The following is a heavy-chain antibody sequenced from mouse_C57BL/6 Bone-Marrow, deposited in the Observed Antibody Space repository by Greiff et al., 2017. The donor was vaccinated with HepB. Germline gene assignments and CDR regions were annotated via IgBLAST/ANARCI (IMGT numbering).Heavy chain of an antibody. CDR3: ARDHGYYGSSRGYFDY. D-gene: IGHD1-1*01. Sequence: EVMLVESGGGLVKPGGSLKLSYAASGFTFSSYAMSWVRQTPEKRLEWVATISDGGSYTYYPDNVKGRFTISRDNAKNNLYLQMSHLKSEDTAMYYCARDHGYYGSSRGYFDYWGQGTTLTVSS. J-gene: IGHJ2*01. V-gene: IGHV5-4*01. CDR1: GFTFSSYA. CDR2: ISDGGSYT.